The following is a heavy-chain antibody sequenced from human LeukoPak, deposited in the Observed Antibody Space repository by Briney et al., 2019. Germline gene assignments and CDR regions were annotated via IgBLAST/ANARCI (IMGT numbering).Heavy chain of an antibody. CDR3: AKSPRSAADNWFDP. CDR1: GFTLSTYA. J-gene: IGHJ5*02. V-gene: IGHV3-23*01. D-gene: IGHD6-13*01. Sequence: PGGSLRLSCAASGFTLSTYAMNWVRQAPGKGLEWVSGISAGSGSTYYPDSVKGRFTISRDNSTNTLYLQMNCMTVEDTAVYYCAKSPRSAADNWFDPWGQGTLVTVSS. CDR2: ISAGSGST.